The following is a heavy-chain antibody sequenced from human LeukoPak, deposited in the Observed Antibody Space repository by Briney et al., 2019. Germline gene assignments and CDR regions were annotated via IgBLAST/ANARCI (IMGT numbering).Heavy chain of an antibody. CDR3: ARALFKSRYFDSPGFDP. D-gene: IGHD3-9*01. CDR1: AGSISSGSYY. CDR2: IYTRGST. V-gene: IGHV4-61*02. Sequence: PSETLSLTCTVSAGSISSGSYYWRWIRQPAGKGLEWIALIYTRGSTNYNPSPKSRVTISVDTSKNQFSLKLISVTGADTAVYYCARALFKSRYFDSPGFDPWGQGTLVTVSS. J-gene: IGHJ5*02.